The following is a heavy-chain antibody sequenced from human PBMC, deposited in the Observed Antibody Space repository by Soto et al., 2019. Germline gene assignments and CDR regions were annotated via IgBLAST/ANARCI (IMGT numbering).Heavy chain of an antibody. V-gene: IGHV3-30-3*01. Sequence: GGSLRLSCAASGFTFSSYAMHWVRQAPGKGLEWVAVISYDGSNKYYADSVKGRFTISRDNSKNTLYLQMNSLRAEDTAVYYCAREELYSSSSFDYWGQGTLVTVSS. CDR2: ISYDGSNK. D-gene: IGHD6-6*01. J-gene: IGHJ4*02. CDR1: GFTFSSYA. CDR3: AREELYSSSSFDY.